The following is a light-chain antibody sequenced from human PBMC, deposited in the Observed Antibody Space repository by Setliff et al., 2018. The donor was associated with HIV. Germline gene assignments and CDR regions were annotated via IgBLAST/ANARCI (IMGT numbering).Light chain of an antibody. CDR2: NDS. Sequence: SYALTQPSSVSVAPGKTASITCGGNNIGSKSVHWYQQKPGQAPVLVIYNDSDRPSGIPERLSGYNSGTTATLTISRVEAGDEADYYCQVWDSRSDHYVFGTGTKV. J-gene: IGLJ1*01. V-gene: IGLV3-21*04. CDR1: NIGSKS. CDR3: QVWDSRSDHYV.